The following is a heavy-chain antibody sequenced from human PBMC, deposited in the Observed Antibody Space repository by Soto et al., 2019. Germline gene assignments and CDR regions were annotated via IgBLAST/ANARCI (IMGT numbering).Heavy chain of an antibody. CDR2: ISSSSSTI. CDR3: ARDWHLYGMDV. J-gene: IGHJ6*02. CDR1: QFTFSTYS. V-gene: IGHV3-48*01. Sequence: EVQLVESGGGLVQPGGSLRLSCTASQFTFSTYSMNWVRQAPGKGLEWVSYISSSSSTIYYADSVKGRFTISRDNAKNSLYLQMNSLRAEETAVYYCARDWHLYGMDVWGQGTTVTVSS.